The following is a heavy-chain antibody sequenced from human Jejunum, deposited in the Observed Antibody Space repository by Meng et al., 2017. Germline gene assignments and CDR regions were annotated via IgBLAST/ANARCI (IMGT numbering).Heavy chain of an antibody. CDR1: GGSTNSGTNS. CDR3: ARQPTGYPNWFDP. J-gene: IGHJ5*02. V-gene: IGHV4-39*07. CDR2: FHFSGST. Sequence: SGPGSFKRSETLSPPCAGPGGSTNSGTNSWGWVRQPPGKVLEWIGTFHFSGSTYYNPSLERRVSISPDTAKNQFSLKLTSVTAADTAVYYCARQPTGYPNWFDPWGQGILVTVSS. D-gene: IGHD3-9*01.